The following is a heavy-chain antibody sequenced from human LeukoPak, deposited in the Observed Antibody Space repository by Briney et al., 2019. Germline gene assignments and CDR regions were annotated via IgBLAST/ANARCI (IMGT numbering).Heavy chain of an antibody. J-gene: IGHJ4*02. Sequence: SETLSLTCTVSGGSISSYYWSWIRQPPGKGLEWIGYIYYSGSTNYNPSLKSRVTISVDTSKNQFSLKLSSVTAADTAVYYCARNYGSGSSLYYFDYWGQGTLVTASS. CDR1: GGSISSYY. D-gene: IGHD3-10*01. V-gene: IGHV4-59*01. CDR3: ARNYGSGSSLYYFDY. CDR2: IYYSGST.